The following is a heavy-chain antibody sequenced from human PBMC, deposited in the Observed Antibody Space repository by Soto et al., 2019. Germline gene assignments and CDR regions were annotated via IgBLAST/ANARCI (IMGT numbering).Heavy chain of an antibody. J-gene: IGHJ4*02. CDR2: ISAYNGNT. CDR1: GYTFTSYG. Sequence: ASVKVSCKASGYTFTSYGISWVRQAPGQGLEWMGWISAYNGNTNYAQKLQGRVTMTTDTSTSTAYMELRSLRSDDTAVYYCARGNQYYDSSGYFDYRYYFDYWGQGTLVTVSS. CDR3: ARGNQYYDSSGYFDYRYYFDY. V-gene: IGHV1-18*01. D-gene: IGHD3-22*01.